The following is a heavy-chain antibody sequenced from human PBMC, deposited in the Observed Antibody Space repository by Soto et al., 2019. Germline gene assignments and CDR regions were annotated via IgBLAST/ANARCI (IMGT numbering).Heavy chain of an antibody. CDR1: GDSIATGGYY. CDR2: IHYSGNT. V-gene: IGHV4-31*03. Sequence: QVQLQESGPGLVKPSQTLSLTCTVSGDSIATGGYYWDWIRQHPGKGPEWIGYIHYSGNTYYNPSLQSRLTISLDTSKNQFSLHLSSVTAADTAVYSCATNHDDISGRSPLLFDAWGQGTLVTVSS. J-gene: IGHJ4*02. CDR3: ATNHDDISGRSPLLFDA. D-gene: IGHD2-15*01.